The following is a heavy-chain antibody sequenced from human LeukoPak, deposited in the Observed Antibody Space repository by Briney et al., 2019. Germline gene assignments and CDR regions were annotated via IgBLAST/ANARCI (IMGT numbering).Heavy chain of an antibody. CDR1: GFTFSSYA. V-gene: IGHV3-64D*06. D-gene: IGHD3-22*01. CDR2: ISSNGGST. CDR3: VKETVDSSGYYNWFDP. Sequence: GGSLRLSCSASGFTFSSYAMHWVRQAPGKGLEYVSAISSNGGSTYYADSVKGRFTISRDNSKNTLYLQMSSLRAEDTAVYYCVKETVDSSGYYNWFDPWGQGTLVTVSS. J-gene: IGHJ5*02.